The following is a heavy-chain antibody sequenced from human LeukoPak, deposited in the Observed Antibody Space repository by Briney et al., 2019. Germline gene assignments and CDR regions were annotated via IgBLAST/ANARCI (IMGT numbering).Heavy chain of an antibody. V-gene: IGHV3-21*01. D-gene: IGHD5-12*01. CDR1: GFTFSSYA. J-gene: IGHJ4*02. CDR3: AKDDGEQDIVATTHDY. Sequence: GRSLRLSCAASGFTFSSYAMHWVRQAPGKGLEWVSSITSSSSYIYYRDSVKGRFTISRDNAKNSLYLQMNSLRAEDTAVYYCAKDDGEQDIVATTHDYWGQGTLVTVSS. CDR2: ITSSSSYI.